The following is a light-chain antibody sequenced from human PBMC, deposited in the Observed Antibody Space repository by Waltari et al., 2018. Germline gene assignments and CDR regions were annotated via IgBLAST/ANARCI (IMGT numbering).Light chain of an antibody. V-gene: IGKV3-11*01. CDR2: AAS. CDR3: QQRTNWPPT. J-gene: IGKJ4*01. CDR1: QSVSGY. Sequence: EIVLTQSPATLYLSPGERVTLSCRASQSVSGYLAWYQQKPGQAPRLLIYAASNRAIGIPARFSGSGSGTDFTLTISSLEPEGFAVYYCQQRTNWPPTFGGGTKVEIK.